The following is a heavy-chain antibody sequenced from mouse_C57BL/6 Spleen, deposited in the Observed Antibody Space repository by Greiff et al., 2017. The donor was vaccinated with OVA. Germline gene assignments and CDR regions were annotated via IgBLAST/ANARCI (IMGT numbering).Heavy chain of an antibody. V-gene: IGHV1-18*01. D-gene: IGHD1-1*01. CDR1: GYTFTDYH. J-gene: IGHJ2*01. CDR3: ARAGNYGSSLDY. Sequence: VQLQQSGPELVKPGASVTIPCQASGYTFTDYHMDRVKQSDGKSLEWIGDINPNNGGTIYNQKIQGKATFTVDKSSSTAYMELRSLTSEDTAVYYCARAGNYGSSLDYWGQGTTLTVSS. CDR2: INPNNGGT.